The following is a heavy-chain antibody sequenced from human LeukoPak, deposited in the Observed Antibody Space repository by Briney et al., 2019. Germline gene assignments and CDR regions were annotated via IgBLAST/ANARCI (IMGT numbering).Heavy chain of an antibody. CDR3: ARGLGYYDSSGYYYLAPDDAFDI. Sequence: GASVKVSCKVSGYTFTSYYMHWVRQAPGQGLEWMGIVNPSGGSTSYAQKFQGRVTMTRDMSTSTVYMELSSLRSEDTAVYYCARGLGYYDSSGYYYLAPDDAFDIWGQGTMVTVSS. CDR1: GYTFTSYY. CDR2: VNPSGGST. D-gene: IGHD3-22*01. J-gene: IGHJ3*02. V-gene: IGHV1-46*01.